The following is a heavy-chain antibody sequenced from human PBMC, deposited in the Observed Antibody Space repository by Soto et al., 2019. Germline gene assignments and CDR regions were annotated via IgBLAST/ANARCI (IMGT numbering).Heavy chain of an antibody. J-gene: IGHJ6*02. CDR3: TTGSVEGT. CDR2: IKTSAGGGAT. V-gene: IGHV3-15*07. Sequence: EVQLVESAGGLVKPGGSLRLSCVASGFSFNEAWMNWVRQAPGEGLEWVGRIKTSAGGGATDYAAPERGRFTNSRDDSKNTLNLHINSHRTEDTAIYYYTTGSVEGTWGQGTTITVSS. CDR1: GFSFNEAW. D-gene: IGHD2-15*01.